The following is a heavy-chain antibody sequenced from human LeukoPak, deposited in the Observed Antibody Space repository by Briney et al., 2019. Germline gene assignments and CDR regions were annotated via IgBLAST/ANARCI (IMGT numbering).Heavy chain of an antibody. CDR3: AKGDCRDGYNCLHFDY. CDR1: GFTFISYA. J-gene: IGHJ4*02. V-gene: IGHV3-23*01. CDR2: ISGSGDST. Sequence: PGGSLRLSCAASGFTFISYAVTWVRQVPGKGLEWVSAISGSGDSTYYADSVKGRFTISRDNSKNTMYLQMKSLRAEDTAVYYCAKGDCRDGYNCLHFDYWGQGTLVTVSS. D-gene: IGHD5-24*01.